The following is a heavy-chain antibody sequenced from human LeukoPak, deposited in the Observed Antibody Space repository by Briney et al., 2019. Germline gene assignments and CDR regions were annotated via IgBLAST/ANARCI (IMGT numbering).Heavy chain of an antibody. D-gene: IGHD3-22*01. CDR2: IYTSGST. J-gene: IGHJ4*02. CDR1: GGSISSGSYY. V-gene: IGHV4-61*02. Sequence: PSQTLSLTCTVSGGSISSGSYYWSWIRQPAGKGLEWIGRIYTSGSTNYNPSLKSRVTISVDTSKNQFSLKLSSVTAADTAVYYCARGPSPDYYDSSGYYCFDYWGQGTLVTVSS. CDR3: ARGPSPDYYDSSGYYCFDY.